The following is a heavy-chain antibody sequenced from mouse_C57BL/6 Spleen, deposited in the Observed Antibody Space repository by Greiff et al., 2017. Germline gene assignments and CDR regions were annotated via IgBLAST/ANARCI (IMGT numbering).Heavy chain of an antibody. CDR3: TREELGRGRCFGV. D-gene: IGHD4-1*01. CDR1: GFTFSSYA. J-gene: IGHJ1*03. Sequence: EVKLVESGEGLVKPGGSLKLSCAASGFTFSSYAMSWVRQTPEKRLEWVAYISSGGDYIYYADTVKGRFPITRDNARNTLYLQMSSLKAEDTAMYYCTREELGRGRCFGVWGTGTTVTVSS. CDR2: ISSGGDYI. V-gene: IGHV5-9-1*02.